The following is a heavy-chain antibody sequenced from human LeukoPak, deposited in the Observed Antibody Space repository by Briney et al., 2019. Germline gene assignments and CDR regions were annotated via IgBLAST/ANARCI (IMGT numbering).Heavy chain of an antibody. J-gene: IGHJ3*02. CDR2: SGGGDIA. V-gene: IGHV3-23*01. CDR3: ARVRLDRSERNLDAFEN. CDR1: GFTFRSHA. D-gene: IGHD1-14*01. Sequence: GGSLRLSCAASGFTFRSHAMSWVRQAPGKGLEWVSISGGGDIADYADSVKGRFTLSRDISKNTLYLQMNSLRAEDTAVYFCARVRLDRSERNLDAFENWGQGTMVTVSS.